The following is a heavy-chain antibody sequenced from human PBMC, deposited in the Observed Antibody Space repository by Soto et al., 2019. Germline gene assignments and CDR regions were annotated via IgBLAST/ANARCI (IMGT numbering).Heavy chain of an antibody. J-gene: IGHJ4*02. Sequence: GESLKISCAAPGSTFSSYEMNWVRQAPGKGLEWVSYISSSGRTIHYADSVKGRFTISRDNAKNSLYLQMNSLRAEDTAVYYCARNNGDYEVYWGQGTLVTVSS. CDR2: ISSSGRTI. CDR3: ARNNGDYEVY. D-gene: IGHD4-17*01. V-gene: IGHV3-48*03. CDR1: GSTFSSYE.